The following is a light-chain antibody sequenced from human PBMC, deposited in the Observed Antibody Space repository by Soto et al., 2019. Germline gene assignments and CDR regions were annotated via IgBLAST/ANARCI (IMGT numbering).Light chain of an antibody. Sequence: DIQMTQSPSTLSASVGDRVTITCRASQSIGSWLAWYQQKPGKAPKLLIYKVSHLQSGVPSRFSGGGSGTQFTLTINNLQPADFATYYCQQYSVYSRTFAQGTKVDNK. CDR2: KVS. J-gene: IGKJ1*01. V-gene: IGKV1-5*03. CDR3: QQYSVYSRT. CDR1: QSIGSW.